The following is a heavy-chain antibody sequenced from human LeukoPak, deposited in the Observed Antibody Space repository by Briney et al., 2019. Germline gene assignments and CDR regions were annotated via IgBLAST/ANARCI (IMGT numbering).Heavy chain of an antibody. CDR2: ISSTGGTI. V-gene: IGHV3-48*04. D-gene: IGHD6-6*01. J-gene: IGHJ4*02. Sequence: GGSLRLSCVGSGFTFSNYLMNWVRQAPGKGLEWVSFISSTGGTIYYADAVKGRFTVSRDNAKNSLYLQMNSLRAEDTAVYYCARDARYSSSSRFDYWGQGTLVTVSS. CDR1: GFTFSNYL. CDR3: ARDARYSSSSRFDY.